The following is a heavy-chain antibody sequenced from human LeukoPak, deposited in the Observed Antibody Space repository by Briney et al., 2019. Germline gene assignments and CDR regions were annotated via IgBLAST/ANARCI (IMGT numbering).Heavy chain of an antibody. CDR3: ARGGANYYGSGSYWGLDL. CDR2: IYYRGST. CDR1: GGPISSNN. Sequence: SSETLSLTCTVSGGPISSNNWSWIRQPPGKGLEWIGHIYYRGSTNYNPSLKSRVSISVDTSKNQFSLKLSSVTAADTAVYYCARGGANYYGSGSYWGLDLWGRGTLVTVSS. J-gene: IGHJ2*01. D-gene: IGHD3-10*01. V-gene: IGHV4-59*01.